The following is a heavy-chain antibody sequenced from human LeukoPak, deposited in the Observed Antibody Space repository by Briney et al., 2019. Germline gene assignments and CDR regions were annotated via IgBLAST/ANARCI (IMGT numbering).Heavy chain of an antibody. Sequence: GGSLRLSCAASGFTFSSDWMHWVRQSPGKGLVWVSRINGDGSSTSYADSVKGRFTISRDNAKNTLYLQMNSLRAEDTAVYYCARGLTGYYGYFEYWGQGILVTVS. V-gene: IGHV3-74*01. J-gene: IGHJ4*02. D-gene: IGHD3-9*01. CDR2: INGDGSST. CDR3: ARGLTGYYGYFEY. CDR1: GFTFSSDW.